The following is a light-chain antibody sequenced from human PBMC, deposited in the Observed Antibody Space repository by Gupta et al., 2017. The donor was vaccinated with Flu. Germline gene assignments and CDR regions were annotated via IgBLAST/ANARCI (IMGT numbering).Light chain of an antibody. CDR1: QSISSW. CDR2: KAS. V-gene: IGKV1-5*03. J-gene: IGKJ1*01. CDR3: QQYNNYSPET. Sequence: DIQMTQSPSTLSASVGDRVTITCRASQSISSWLAWYQQKPGKAPKLLINKASSLEGGVPSRFSGSGSGTEFTLTISSRQPDDFATYYCQQYNNYSPETFGQGTKVEIK.